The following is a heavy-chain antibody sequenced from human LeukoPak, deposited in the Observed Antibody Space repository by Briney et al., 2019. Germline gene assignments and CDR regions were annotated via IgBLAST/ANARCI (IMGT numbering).Heavy chain of an antibody. CDR2: ISWNSGSI. J-gene: IGHJ3*02. V-gene: IGHV3-9*03. D-gene: IGHD2/OR15-2a*01. CDR3: AKDISSTFPPDDAFDI. Sequence: PGGSLRLSCAASGFTFDDYAMHWVRQAPGKGLEWVSGISWNSGSIGYADSVKGRFTISRDNAKNSLYLQMNSLRAEDMALYYCAKDISSTFPPDDAFDIWGQGTMVTVSS. CDR1: GFTFDDYA.